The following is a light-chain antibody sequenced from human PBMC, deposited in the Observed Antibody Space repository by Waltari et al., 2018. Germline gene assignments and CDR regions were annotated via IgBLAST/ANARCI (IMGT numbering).Light chain of an antibody. CDR3: QHYYDYPLT. J-gene: IGKJ4*01. CDR2: AVS. Sequence: IQMTQSPSALSASVGDRVTISCRASQSVYNNLAWYQQKPGKAPKLLLYAVSTLQSGIPFRFSGSGSGTQFTLTINNLQPEDSGTYICQHYYDYPLTFGGGTNVEI. V-gene: IGKV1-6*02. CDR1: QSVYNN.